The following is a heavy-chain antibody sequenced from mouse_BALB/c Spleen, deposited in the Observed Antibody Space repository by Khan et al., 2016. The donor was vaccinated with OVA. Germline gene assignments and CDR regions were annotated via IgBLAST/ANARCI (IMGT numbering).Heavy chain of an antibody. CDR1: DYTFTNYW. V-gene: IGHV1-7*01. CDR3: TSHGSDYTWFGY. J-gene: IGHJ3*01. D-gene: IGHD1-1*01. Sequence: QVQLQQSGAELAKPGASVKMSCKASDYTFTNYWMHWVKQRPGQGLEWIGYIDPTTGYTEYNQKFKDKATLTADKSSSTAYMQLSTLTSEDSAVYYCTSHGSDYTWFGYWGQGTLVSVSA. CDR2: IDPTTGYT.